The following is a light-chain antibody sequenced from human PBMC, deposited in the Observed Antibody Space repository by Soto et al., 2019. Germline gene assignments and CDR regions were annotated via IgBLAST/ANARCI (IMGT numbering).Light chain of an antibody. CDR3: QQYNSYSIT. CDR1: QSISTW. V-gene: IGKV1-5*03. CDR2: KAS. J-gene: IGKJ5*01. Sequence: DIQMTQSPSTLSASVGDRVIITCRASQSISTWLAWHQQKPGKAPKLLISKASSLESGVPSRFSGSGSGTEFTLTISSLQPDDFATYYCQQYNSYSITFGQGTRLEIK.